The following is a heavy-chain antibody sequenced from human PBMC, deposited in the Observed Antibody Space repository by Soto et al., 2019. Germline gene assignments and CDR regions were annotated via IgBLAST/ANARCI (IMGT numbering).Heavy chain of an antibody. V-gene: IGHV3-7*01. D-gene: IGHD3-10*01. CDR1: RFTFSSYW. J-gene: IGHJ4*02. CDR2: IKQDGSER. CDR3: GRIRFGESTTPHYFDF. Sequence: VQLVESGGGLVQPGGSLRLSCVASRFTFSSYWMSWVRQAPGKGLEWVANIKQDGSERYYVDSVKGRFTISRDNAKYLLYLQMNILRAEDTAVYYCGRIRFGESTTPHYFDFWGQGTLVTVSS.